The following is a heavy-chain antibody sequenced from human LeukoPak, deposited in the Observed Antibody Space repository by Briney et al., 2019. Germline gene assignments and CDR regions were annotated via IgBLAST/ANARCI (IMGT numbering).Heavy chain of an antibody. Sequence: PGGSLRLSCAASGFTFSSYAMSWVRQAPGKGLEWVSAISGSGGSTYYADSVKGRFTISRDNSKNTLYLQMNSLRAEDTAVYYCAKDTLYYDSSGENDYWGQGTLVTVSS. CDR3: AKDTLYYDSSGENDY. CDR1: GFTFSSYA. V-gene: IGHV3-23*01. D-gene: IGHD3-22*01. J-gene: IGHJ4*02. CDR2: ISGSGGST.